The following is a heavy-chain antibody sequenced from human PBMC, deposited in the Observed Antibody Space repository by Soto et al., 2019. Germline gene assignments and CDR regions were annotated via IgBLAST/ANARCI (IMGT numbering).Heavy chain of an antibody. CDR3: AKYLLPTVTYFDY. CDR2: LTGSGNSV. Sequence: GGSLRLSCAASGFTFSSYAMSWVRQAPGKGLEWVSSLTGSGNSVYYADSVRGRFTISRDNSRNTLYLEMNILRAEDTAVYYCAKYLLPTVTYFDYWGQGSLVTVSS. J-gene: IGHJ4*02. CDR1: GFTFSSYA. D-gene: IGHD4-17*01. V-gene: IGHV3-23*01.